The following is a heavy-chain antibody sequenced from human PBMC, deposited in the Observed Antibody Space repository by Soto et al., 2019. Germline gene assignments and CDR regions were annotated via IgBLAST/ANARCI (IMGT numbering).Heavy chain of an antibody. V-gene: IGHV3-23*01. J-gene: IGHJ4*02. Sequence: EVQLLESGGGVAQPGGSLRLSCAASGFTFSNSAMSWVRQAPGKGLEWVSTISGGSGDTSYADPVKGRFIVSRDDSRTTLYRQMNSLRSEDTALYYCARAASTFDYCGKGSPVIVSS. CDR3: ARAASTFDY. D-gene: IGHD2-2*01. CDR1: GFTFSNSA. CDR2: ISGGSGDT.